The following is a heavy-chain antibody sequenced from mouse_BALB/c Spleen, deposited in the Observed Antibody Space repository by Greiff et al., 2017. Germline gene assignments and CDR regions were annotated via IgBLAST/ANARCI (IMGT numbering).Heavy chain of an antibody. Sequence: QVQLQQSGPELVKPGASEKITCKASGYAFSSSWMNWVKQRPGQGLEWIGRIYPGDGDTNYNGKFKGKATLTADKSSSTAYMQLSSLTSVDSAVYFCARWDYAWFAYWGQGTLVTVSA. J-gene: IGHJ3*01. CDR1: GYAFSSSW. D-gene: IGHD2-4*01. CDR3: ARWDYAWFAY. CDR2: IYPGDGDT. V-gene: IGHV1-82*01.